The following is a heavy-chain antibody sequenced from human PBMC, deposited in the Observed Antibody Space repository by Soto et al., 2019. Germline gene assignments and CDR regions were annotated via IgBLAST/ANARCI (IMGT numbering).Heavy chain of an antibody. CDR2: INPNWGST. J-gene: IGHJ3*02. Sequence: ASVKVSCKASGYTFTNHYIHWVRQAPGQGLEWMGIINPNWGSTTHAQKFQGRLAVTRDTSTSTVYMELSSLRSEDTAVYYCTKVVVVVVPAPSDAFHIWCPGLMVTVSS. V-gene: IGHV1-46*03. CDR3: TKVVVVVVPAPSDAFHI. D-gene: IGHD2-15*01. CDR1: GYTFTNHY.